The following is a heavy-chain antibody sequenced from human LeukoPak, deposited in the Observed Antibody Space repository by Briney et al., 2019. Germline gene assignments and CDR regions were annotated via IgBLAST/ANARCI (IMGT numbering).Heavy chain of an antibody. CDR2: INPNSGGT. J-gene: IGHJ5*02. CDR1: AGTFSSYA. Sequence: ASVKVSCKASAGTFSSYAISWVRQAPGQGLEWMGWINPNSGGTNYAQKFQGRVTMTRDTSISTAYMELSRLRSDDTAGYYCARERAGYGGLDPWGQGTLVTVSS. CDR3: ARERAGYGGLDP. V-gene: IGHV1-2*02. D-gene: IGHD4-23*01.